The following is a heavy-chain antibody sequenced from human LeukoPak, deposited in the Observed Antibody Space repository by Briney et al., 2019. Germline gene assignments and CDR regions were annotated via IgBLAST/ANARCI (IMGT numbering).Heavy chain of an antibody. CDR2: IYSGGST. J-gene: IGHJ4*02. CDR1: GFTISSHS. Sequence: PGGSLRLSCVVSGFTISSHSMNWVRQAPGKGLEWVSVIYSGGSTYYADSVKGRFTISRDNSKNTLYLQMNSLRAEDTAVYYCASVNGYDRRHWGQGTLVTVSS. CDR3: ASVNGYDRRH. V-gene: IGHV3-66*02. D-gene: IGHD5-12*01.